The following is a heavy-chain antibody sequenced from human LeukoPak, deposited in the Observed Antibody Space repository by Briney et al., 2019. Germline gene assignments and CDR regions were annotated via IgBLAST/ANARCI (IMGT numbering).Heavy chain of an antibody. Sequence: PGGSLRLSCAASGFTFSNAWMSWVRQAPGKGLEWVGRIKSKTGGGTTDYAAPVKGRFTISRDDSKNTLYLQMNSLKTEDTAVYYCTAQNLYYYYYGMDVWGKGTTVTVSS. J-gene: IGHJ6*04. CDR2: IKSKTGGGTT. V-gene: IGHV3-15*01. CDR1: GFTFSNAW. CDR3: TAQNLYYYYYGMDV.